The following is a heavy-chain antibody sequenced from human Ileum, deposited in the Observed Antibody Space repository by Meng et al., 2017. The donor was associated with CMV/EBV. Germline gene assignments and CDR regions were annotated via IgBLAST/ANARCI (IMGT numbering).Heavy chain of an antibody. CDR1: TDSTSNSY. CDR3: AADIASVWMFF. Sequence: QVRRQRSGPGLVSPSAPLSITCSVSTDSTSNSYCSWIRRAPGKRLEWIGNIHYSGTTNYSPSLNSLVTISLDTSKNQFSLNLRSVTAADTAVYYCAADIASVWMFFWGQGTLVTVSS. V-gene: IGHV4-59*01. CDR2: IHYSGTT. D-gene: IGHD3-10*02. J-gene: IGHJ4*02.